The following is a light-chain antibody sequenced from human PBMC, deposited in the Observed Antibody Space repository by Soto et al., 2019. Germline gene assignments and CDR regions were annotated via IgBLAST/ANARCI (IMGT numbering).Light chain of an antibody. CDR3: QQYNSYALT. Sequence: DIQMTQSPSTLSASVGDIVTITCRASQSIGSWLAWYQQRPGKAPKLLIYKASSLESGVPSRFRGSGSGTEFTLTISSLQPDDFATYYCQQYNSYALTFGPGTTVDIK. V-gene: IGKV1-5*03. J-gene: IGKJ3*01. CDR2: KAS. CDR1: QSIGSW.